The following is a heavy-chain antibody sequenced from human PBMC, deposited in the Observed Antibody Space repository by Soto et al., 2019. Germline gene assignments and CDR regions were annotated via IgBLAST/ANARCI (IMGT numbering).Heavy chain of an antibody. CDR3: ARRVATIPGGNYYYGMDV. V-gene: IGHV4-31*03. CDR1: GGSISSGGYY. J-gene: IGHJ6*02. Sequence: PSETLSLTCTVSGGSISSGGYYWSWIRQHPGKGLEWIGEINHSGSTNYNPSLKSRVTISVDTSKNQFSLKLSSVTAADTAVYYCARRVATIPGGNYYYGMDVWGQGTTVTVSS. D-gene: IGHD5-12*01. CDR2: INHSGST.